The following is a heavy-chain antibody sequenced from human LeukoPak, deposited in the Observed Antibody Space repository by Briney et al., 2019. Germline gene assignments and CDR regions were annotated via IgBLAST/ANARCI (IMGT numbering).Heavy chain of an antibody. V-gene: IGHV3-74*01. Sequence: GGSLRLSCAASGFTFSSYWTHWVRQAPGKGLVWVSRINSDGSSTSYADSVKGRFTTSRDNAKNTLYLQMNSLRAEDTAVYYCARGRYYGSGSYYYYYYYMDVWGKGTTVTVPS. CDR2: INSDGSST. CDR1: GFTFSSYW. CDR3: ARGRYYGSGSYYYYYYYMDV. D-gene: IGHD3-10*01. J-gene: IGHJ6*03.